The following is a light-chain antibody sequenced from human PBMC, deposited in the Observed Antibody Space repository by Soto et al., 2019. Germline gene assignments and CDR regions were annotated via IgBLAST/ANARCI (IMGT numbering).Light chain of an antibody. V-gene: IGKV3-20*01. J-gene: IGKJ4*01. Sequence: EIVLTHSPGTLSLSPGDRATLSCRASQSVGSNYLAWYQQKPGQAPRLLIYGASNRATGIPDTFSGSGSGTDFTLTISRLEPEDFAVYSCQQYGSAPSTFGGGTKVEIK. CDR2: GAS. CDR1: QSVGSNY. CDR3: QQYGSAPST.